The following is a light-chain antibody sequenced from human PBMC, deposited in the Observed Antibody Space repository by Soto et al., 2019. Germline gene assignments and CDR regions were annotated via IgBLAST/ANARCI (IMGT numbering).Light chain of an antibody. CDR3: QQRYSIPPT. V-gene: IGKV1-39*01. Sequence: DIQMTQSPSSLSASVGAIVTITCVASQSISSYLNWYQKKPGKDPKLLIYDASNLETGVPSRFSGSGSGTDFNLTISSLQTEDFATYECQQRYSIPPTFGPGTKVDIK. CDR2: DAS. J-gene: IGKJ3*01. CDR1: QSISSY.